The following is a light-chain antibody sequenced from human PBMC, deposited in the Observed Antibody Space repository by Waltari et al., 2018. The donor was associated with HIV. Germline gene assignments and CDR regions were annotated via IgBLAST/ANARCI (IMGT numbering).Light chain of an antibody. CDR3: TSYISSSIPV. CDR2: EVT. Sequence: QSALTQPASLSGSPGQSITISCPGTSSDISIYTSFSWYQHHPGKAPKVIIYEVTNRPSGISNRFSGSKSGDTASLTISGLQAEDEADYFCTSYISSSIPVFGGGTKLTVL. CDR1: SSDISIYTS. V-gene: IGLV2-14*01. J-gene: IGLJ3*02.